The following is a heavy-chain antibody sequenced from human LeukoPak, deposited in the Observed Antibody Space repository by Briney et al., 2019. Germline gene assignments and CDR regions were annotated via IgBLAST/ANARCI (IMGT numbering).Heavy chain of an antibody. V-gene: IGHV3-11*04. CDR3: ARVIATRPHYHYYMDV. D-gene: IGHD6-6*01. CDR1: GFTFSDHY. CDR2: ISNSGRTI. Sequence: PGGSLRLSCAASGFTFSDHYMRWIRQAPGKGLEWVSYISNSGRTIYYADSVKGRFTISRGNAENSLYLQMNSLRAEDTAVYYCARVIATRPHYHYYMDVWGKGTTVTVSS. J-gene: IGHJ6*03.